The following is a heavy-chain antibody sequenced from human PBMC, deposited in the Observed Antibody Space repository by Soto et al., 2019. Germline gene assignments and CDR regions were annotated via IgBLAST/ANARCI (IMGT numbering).Heavy chain of an antibody. CDR2: IYNSGST. V-gene: IGHV4-59*01. Sequence: SETLSLTCTVSGGSIGSSYWNRIRQPPGKGLEWIGHIYNSGSTRSSPSLRSRVTLSVDTSKNQFSLKLSSVTAADTAVYYCARDSSGSYFNWFGPRGQGILVTVSS. CDR1: GGSIGSSY. D-gene: IGHD1-26*01. CDR3: ARDSSGSYFNWFGP. J-gene: IGHJ5*02.